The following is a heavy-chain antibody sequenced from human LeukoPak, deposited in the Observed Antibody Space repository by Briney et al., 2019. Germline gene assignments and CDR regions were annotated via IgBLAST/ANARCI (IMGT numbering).Heavy chain of an antibody. V-gene: IGHV3-30*18. CDR2: ISYDGSNK. D-gene: IGHD6-19*01. Sequence: GGSLRLSCAASGFTFSSYGMHWVRQAPGKGLEWVAVISYDGSNKYYADSVKGRFTISRDNSKNTLYLQMNSLRAEDTAVYYCANLAVAGTSYFDYWGQGTPVTVSS. CDR3: ANLAVAGTSYFDY. J-gene: IGHJ4*02. CDR1: GFTFSSYG.